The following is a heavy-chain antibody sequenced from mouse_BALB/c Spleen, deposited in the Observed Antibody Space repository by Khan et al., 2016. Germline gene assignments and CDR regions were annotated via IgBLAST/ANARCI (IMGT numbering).Heavy chain of an antibody. V-gene: IGHV2-6-7*01. J-gene: IGHJ4*01. CDR2: IWGDGTT. CDR3: ARDGWGYYAMDY. CDR1: GFSLIAYG. D-gene: IGHD2-2*01. Sequence: QVQLKESGPGLVAPSQSLSITCTVSGFSLIAYGVNWVRQPPGKSLEWLGMIWGDGTTDYNSALKSRLNITKDNSKSQVFLKINSLPTDDTATYYCARDGWGYYAMDYWGQGTSVTVSS.